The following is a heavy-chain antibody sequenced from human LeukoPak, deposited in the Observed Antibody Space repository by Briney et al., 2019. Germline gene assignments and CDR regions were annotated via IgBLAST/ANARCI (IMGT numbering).Heavy chain of an antibody. CDR3: AREGIAAFDY. CDR1: GFTFSSYA. Sequence: GGSLRLSCAASGFTFSSYAMSWVRQAPGKGLEWVAVIWYDGSNKYYADSVKGRFTISRDNSKNTLYLQMNSLRAEDTAVYYCAREGIAAFDYWGQGTLVTVSS. CDR2: IWYDGSNK. V-gene: IGHV3-33*08. D-gene: IGHD6-13*01. J-gene: IGHJ4*02.